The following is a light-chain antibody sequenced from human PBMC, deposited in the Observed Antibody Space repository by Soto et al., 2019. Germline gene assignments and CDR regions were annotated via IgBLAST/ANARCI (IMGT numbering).Light chain of an antibody. CDR1: QSLFSRSTNKNS. V-gene: IGKV4-1*01. CDR2: DTS. CDR3: QRYNNWPLT. Sequence: IVMTQSPDSLGVSLGERATINCKSSQSLFSRSTNKNSLAWYQHKPGQTPRLLIYDTSTRETGVRARFSGSRSGPEFTLTINSLQSEDFAIYYCQRYNNWPLTFGGGTKVDIK. J-gene: IGKJ4*01.